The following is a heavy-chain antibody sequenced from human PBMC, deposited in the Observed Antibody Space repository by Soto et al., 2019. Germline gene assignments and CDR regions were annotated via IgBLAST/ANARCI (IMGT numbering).Heavy chain of an antibody. V-gene: IGHV4-59*01. J-gene: IGHJ5*02. D-gene: IGHD6-13*01. CDR1: GGSISSYY. CDR2: IYYSGST. CDR3: AREGSWYDGGNWFDP. Sequence: QVQLQESGPGLVKPSETLSLTCTVSGGSISSYYWSWIRQPPGKGLEWIGYIYYSGSTNYNPSLKSRVTISVDTSKNQFSLKLSSVTAADTAVYYCAREGSWYDGGNWFDPWGQGTLVTVSS.